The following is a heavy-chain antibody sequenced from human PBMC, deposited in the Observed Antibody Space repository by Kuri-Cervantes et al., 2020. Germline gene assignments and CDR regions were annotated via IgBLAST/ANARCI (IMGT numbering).Heavy chain of an antibody. V-gene: IGHV4-59*12. J-gene: IGHJ4*02. Sequence: SETLSLTCTVPGGSISSYYWSWIRQPPGKALEWIGYMYFSGSTNYNPSLRSRVTMSVDTSKNQVSLKLSSVTAADTAVYYCARAPSSIWLDYWGQGTLVTVSS. CDR2: MYFSGST. CDR3: ARAPSSIWLDY. D-gene: IGHD6-13*01. CDR1: GGSISSYY.